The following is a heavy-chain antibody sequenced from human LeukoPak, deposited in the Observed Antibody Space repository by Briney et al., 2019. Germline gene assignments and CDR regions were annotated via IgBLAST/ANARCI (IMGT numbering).Heavy chain of an antibody. V-gene: IGHV3-7*01. Sequence: GGSLRLSCVASGFPFSGYWMDWVGQAPGKGMEWVANINQDGTNQYYAASVRGRFSISRDNAKNSLYLQMNSLRAEDTGVYYCSRSLDYLGQGALVTVSS. CDR2: INQDGTNQ. J-gene: IGHJ4*02. CDR3: SRSLDY. CDR1: GFPFSGYW.